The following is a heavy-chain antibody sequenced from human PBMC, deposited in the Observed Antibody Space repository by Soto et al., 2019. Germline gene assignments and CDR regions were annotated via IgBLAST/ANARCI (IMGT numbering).Heavy chain of an antibody. D-gene: IGHD3-22*01. J-gene: IGHJ3*02. V-gene: IGHV3-30-3*01. CDR1: GFTFSTYA. Sequence: QVQLVESGGGVVQPGRSLRLSCAASGFTFSTYAMYWVRQAPGKGLEWVAVISYDGSNKYYADSVKGRFTISRDNSKNTLYLQMNSLRAEDRAVYYCVRDFYDTSGEIWGQGTMVTVSS. CDR3: VRDFYDTSGEI. CDR2: ISYDGSNK.